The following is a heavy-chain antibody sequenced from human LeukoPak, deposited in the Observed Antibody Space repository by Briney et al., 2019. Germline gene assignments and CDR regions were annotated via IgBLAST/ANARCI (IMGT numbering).Heavy chain of an antibody. D-gene: IGHD6-13*01. CDR2: IKQDGSEK. CDR3: APPPSIAAAGLGY. V-gene: IGHV3-7*01. J-gene: IGHJ4*02. CDR1: GFTFSSYW. Sequence: GSLRLSCAASGFTFSSYWMSWVRQAPGKGLEWVANIKQDGSEKYYVDSVKGRFTTSRDNAKNSLYLQMNSLRAEDTAVYYCAPPPSIAAAGLGYWGQGTLVTVSS.